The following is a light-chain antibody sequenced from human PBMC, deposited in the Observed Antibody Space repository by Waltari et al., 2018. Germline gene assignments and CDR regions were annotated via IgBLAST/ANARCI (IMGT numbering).Light chain of an antibody. CDR2: GAS. V-gene: IGKV3-15*01. J-gene: IGKJ1*01. CDR1: QSVSSN. Sequence: EIVMTQSPSTLSVSPGETAPLSCRASQSVSSNLAWYQQKPGQAPRLLIYGASTRANGIPARFSGSGSGTEFTLNISSLQSEDFAVYYCQQYNNWPPWTFGQGTKVEIK. CDR3: QQYNNWPPWT.